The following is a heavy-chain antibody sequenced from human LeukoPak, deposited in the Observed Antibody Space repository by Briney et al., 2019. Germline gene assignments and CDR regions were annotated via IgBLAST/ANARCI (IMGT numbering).Heavy chain of an antibody. J-gene: IGHJ4*02. CDR1: GFTVSSNY. CDR3: AKGIGIVAVAGTDY. D-gene: IGHD6-19*01. V-gene: IGHV3-53*01. CDR2: IYSGGST. Sequence: GGSLRLSCAVSGFTVSSNYMSWVRQAPGKGLEWVSVIYSGGSTYYADSVKGRFTISRDNSKNTLYLQMNSLRAEDTAVYYCAKGIGIVAVAGTDYWGQGTLVTVSS.